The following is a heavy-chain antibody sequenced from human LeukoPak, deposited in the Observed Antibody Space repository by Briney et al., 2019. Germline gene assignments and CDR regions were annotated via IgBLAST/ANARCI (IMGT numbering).Heavy chain of an antibody. D-gene: IGHD3-3*01. CDR2: MNPNSGNT. CDR3: ARGPAGDFWSGYNFDY. Sequence: ASVKVSCKASGYTFTSYDINWVRQATGQGLEWMGWMNPNSGNTGYAQKFQGRVTMTRNTSISTAYMELSSLRSEDTAVYYCARGPAGDFWSGYNFDYWGQGTLVTVSS. J-gene: IGHJ4*02. V-gene: IGHV1-8*01. CDR1: GYTFTSYD.